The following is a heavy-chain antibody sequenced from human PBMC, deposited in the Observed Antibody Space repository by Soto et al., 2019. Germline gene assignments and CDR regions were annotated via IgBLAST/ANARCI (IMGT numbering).Heavy chain of an antibody. D-gene: IGHD2-15*01. V-gene: IGHV1-18*04. CDR1: GYTFTSCG. Sequence: GASVKVSCKASGYTFTSCGISWVRQAPGQGLEWMGWISAYNGNTNYAQKLQGRVTMTTDTSTSTAYMELRSLRSDDTAVYYCARVVVVAAPASGWFDPWGQGTLVTVSS. CDR2: ISAYNGNT. J-gene: IGHJ5*02. CDR3: ARVVVVAAPASGWFDP.